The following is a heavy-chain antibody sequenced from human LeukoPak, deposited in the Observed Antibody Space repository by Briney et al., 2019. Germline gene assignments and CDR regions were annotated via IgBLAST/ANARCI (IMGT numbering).Heavy chain of an antibody. CDR2: IAYDGNNK. Sequence: GGSLRLPCAASGFTFSNHAMHWVRQAPGKGLEWVTVIAYDGNNKYYADSVKGRFTISRDNSKNTLYLQMNSLRTEDTAVFYCARAPDSSGYYAPLDHWGQGTLVTVSS. J-gene: IGHJ4*02. CDR1: GFTFSNHA. V-gene: IGHV3-30*01. D-gene: IGHD3-22*01. CDR3: ARAPDSSGYYAPLDH.